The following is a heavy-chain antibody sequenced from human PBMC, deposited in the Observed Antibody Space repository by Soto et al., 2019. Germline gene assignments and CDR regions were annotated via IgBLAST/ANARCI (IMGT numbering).Heavy chain of an antibody. Sequence: PSETLSLTCTVSGGSISSYYWSWIRQPPGKGLEWIGYMYDSGSTDYNPSLKSRVTISVDTSKNQFSLKVYSVTAADTAVYYCARGRPRTNYYYYYYMDVWGKGTTVTVS. CDR1: GGSISSYY. J-gene: IGHJ6*03. V-gene: IGHV4-59*01. CDR3: ARGRPRTNYYYYYYMDV. CDR2: MYDSGST.